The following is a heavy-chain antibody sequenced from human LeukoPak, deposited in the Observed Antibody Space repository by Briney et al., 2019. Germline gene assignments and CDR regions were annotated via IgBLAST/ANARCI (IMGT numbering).Heavy chain of an antibody. V-gene: IGHV5-51*01. D-gene: IGHD3-22*01. J-gene: IGHJ4*02. CDR3: ARVTYYYDSSGYYWDYFDY. CDR1: GYKFTNYW. CDR2: IYPGDSDT. Sequence: GESLKISCKASGYKFTNYWIGWVRQMPGKGLEWMGIIYPGDSDTRYSPSFQGQVTISADKSISTAYLQWSSLKASDTAMYYCARVTYYYDSSGYYWDYFDYWGQGTLVTVSS.